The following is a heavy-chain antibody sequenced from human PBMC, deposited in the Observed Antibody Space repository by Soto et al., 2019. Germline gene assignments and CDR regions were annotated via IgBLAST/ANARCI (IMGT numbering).Heavy chain of an antibody. CDR1: GGSISSGGYS. J-gene: IGHJ4*02. CDR3: AGACITGRLYYFDY. CDR2: IYHSGST. D-gene: IGHD1-20*01. Sequence: SETLSLTCAVSGGSISSGGYSWSWIRQPPGKGLEWIGYIYHSGSTYYNPSLKSRVTISVDRSKNQFSLKLRSVTAAATAVYYCAGACITGRLYYFDYWGQGXLLTVPS. V-gene: IGHV4-30-2*01.